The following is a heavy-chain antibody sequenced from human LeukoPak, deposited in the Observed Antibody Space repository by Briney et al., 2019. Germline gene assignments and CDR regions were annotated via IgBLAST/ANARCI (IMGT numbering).Heavy chain of an antibody. Sequence: SETLSLTCAVSGYSISSRYYWGWIRQPPRKGLEWIGSMYHSGSTHYNPSLKSRVTISVDTSKNQFSLKLSSVTAADTAIYYCARDGASNAFDIWGQGTMVTVSS. CDR3: ARDGASNAFDI. J-gene: IGHJ3*02. CDR1: GYSISSRYY. V-gene: IGHV4-38-2*02. CDR2: MYHSGST. D-gene: IGHD3-16*01.